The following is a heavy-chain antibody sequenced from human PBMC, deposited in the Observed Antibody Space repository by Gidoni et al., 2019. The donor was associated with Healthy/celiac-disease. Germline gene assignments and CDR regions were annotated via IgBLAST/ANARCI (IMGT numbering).Heavy chain of an antibody. V-gene: IGHV1-69*02. CDR2: IIPILGLA. CDR3: ARTHTATSPLVDY. Sequence: VKKPGSSVKVSCKASGGPFSSYTISWVRQAPGQGLEWIGRIIPILGLANYAQKFQGRVTITADKSTSTAYMELSSLRSEDTAVYYCARTHTATSPLVDYWGQGTLVTVSS. D-gene: IGHD5-18*01. CDR1: GGPFSSYT. J-gene: IGHJ4*02.